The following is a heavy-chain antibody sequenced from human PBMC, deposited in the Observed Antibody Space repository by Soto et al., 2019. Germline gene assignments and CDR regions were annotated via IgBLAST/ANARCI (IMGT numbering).Heavy chain of an antibody. CDR1: GGSTSGSY. V-gene: IGHV4-59*01. Sequence: PSETLSLTCTVSGGSTSGSYWTWIRQPSGKGLEWIGDIHSSGNTDFNPTVKGRLTISLDTSRNQFHLRLISVTAADAAVYYCARVLRVGRPPGFAVW. J-gene: IGHJ3*01. CDR3: ARVLRVGRPPGFAV. D-gene: IGHD3-16*01. CDR2: IHSSGNT.